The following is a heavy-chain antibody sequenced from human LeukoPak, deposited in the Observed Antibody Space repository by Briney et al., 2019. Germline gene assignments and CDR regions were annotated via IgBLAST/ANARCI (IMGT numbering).Heavy chain of an antibody. J-gene: IGHJ3*02. CDR1: GYTFSSND. V-gene: IGHV1-8*02. D-gene: IGHD6-13*01. CDR3: ARTAGGAAAGGRDAFDI. CDR2: MNPISGNT. Sequence: ASVKVSCKASGYTFSSNDINWVRQATGQGLERMGWMNPISGNTGYAQKFQGRVTFTRDTSISTAYMELSSLRSEDTAVYYCARTAGGAAAGGRDAFDIWGQGTMVTVSS.